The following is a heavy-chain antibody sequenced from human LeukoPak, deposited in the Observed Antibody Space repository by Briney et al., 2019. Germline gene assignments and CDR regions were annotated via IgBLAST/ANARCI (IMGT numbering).Heavy chain of an antibody. Sequence: GGSLRISCAASGFTFSNYWMTWVRQAPGKGLEWVANIKPDGSAQYYADSVRGRFTISRDSAKNSVFLQMNSLRAEDTAVYYCAKGVVDYGSGSYSYFDYWGQGTLVTVSS. CDR1: GFTFSNYW. CDR3: AKGVVDYGSGSYSYFDY. V-gene: IGHV3-7*03. CDR2: IKPDGSAQ. J-gene: IGHJ4*02. D-gene: IGHD3-10*01.